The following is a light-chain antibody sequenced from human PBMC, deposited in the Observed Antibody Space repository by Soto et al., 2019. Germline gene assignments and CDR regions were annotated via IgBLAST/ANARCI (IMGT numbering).Light chain of an antibody. Sequence: ELVLTQSPGTLSLSPGERATLSCRASQYVTNTYLAWYQQKPGQAPRLLIYSTSRRATGIPDRFTGSGSGTEFILTISRLEPEDFAIYYCQQYANSPRLTFGQGTRLEIK. V-gene: IGKV3-20*01. CDR2: STS. J-gene: IGKJ5*01. CDR1: QYVTNTY. CDR3: QQYANSPRLT.